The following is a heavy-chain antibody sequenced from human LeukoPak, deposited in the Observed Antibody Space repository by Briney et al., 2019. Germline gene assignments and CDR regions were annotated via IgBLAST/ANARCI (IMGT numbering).Heavy chain of an antibody. CDR3: ARISEVVPAANHYYYYMDV. Sequence: ASVKVSCKASGGTFSSYAISWVRQAPGQGLEWMGGIIPIFGTANYAQKFQGRVTITADKSTSIAYMELSSLRSEDTAVYYCARISEVVPAANHYYYYMDVWGKGTTVTVSS. V-gene: IGHV1-69*06. CDR2: IIPIFGTA. J-gene: IGHJ6*03. D-gene: IGHD2-2*01. CDR1: GGTFSSYA.